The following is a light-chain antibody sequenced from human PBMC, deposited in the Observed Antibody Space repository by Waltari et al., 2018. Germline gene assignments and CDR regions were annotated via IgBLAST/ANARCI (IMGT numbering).Light chain of an antibody. Sequence: DIVLTQSPATLSLSQGERDTLSCRASQSIHNYLAWYQQKPGQAPRLLIYDTSNRATGISARFSGSGFGTDFTLTISSLEPEDFAVYYCQQRRNWPLTFGGGTKVEIK. V-gene: IGKV3-11*01. J-gene: IGKJ4*01. CDR1: QSIHNY. CDR2: DTS. CDR3: QQRRNWPLT.